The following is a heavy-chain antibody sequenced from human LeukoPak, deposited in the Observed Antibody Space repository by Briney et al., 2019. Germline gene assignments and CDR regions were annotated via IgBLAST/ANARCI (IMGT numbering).Heavy chain of an antibody. CDR3: ARDQRADYYDSTGVLDY. CDR2: VSYSGGT. J-gene: IGHJ4*02. D-gene: IGHD3-22*01. Sequence: KASETLSLTCSVSGGSVTSPYGSWIRQPPGKGLEWIGYVSYSGGTSYNPSFKSRVTMTLDTSKNQFSLKLTSVTAADTAVYYCARDQRADYYDSTGVLDYWGQGTQVTVSS. CDR1: GGSVTSPY. V-gene: IGHV4-59*02.